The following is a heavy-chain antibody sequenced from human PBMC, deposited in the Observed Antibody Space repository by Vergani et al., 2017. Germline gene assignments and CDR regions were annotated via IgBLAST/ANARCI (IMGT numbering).Heavy chain of an antibody. CDR3: ASDTHSGQRADR. J-gene: IGHJ5*02. D-gene: IGHD6-19*01. V-gene: IGHV4-59*01. Sequence: QVQLQESGPGLVQPSETLSLICTVSGGSISSYYWSWIRQPPGKGLEWIGYIYYSGSTNYNPSLKSRVTISVDTSKNQFSLTLTSVTAADTAVYYCASDTHSGQRADRWGQGILVTVTS. CDR1: GGSISSYY. CDR2: IYYSGST.